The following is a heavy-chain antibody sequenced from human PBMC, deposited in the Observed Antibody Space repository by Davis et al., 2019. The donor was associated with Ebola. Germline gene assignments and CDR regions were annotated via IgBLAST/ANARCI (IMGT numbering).Heavy chain of an antibody. Sequence: SVKVSCKASGGTFSSYAISWVRQAPGQGLEWMGGIIPIFGTANYAQKFQGRVTMTEDTSTDTAYMELSSLRSEDTAVYYCATAWVLEWLLHWGQGTLVTVSS. J-gene: IGHJ4*02. D-gene: IGHD3-3*01. V-gene: IGHV1-69*06. CDR2: IIPIFGTA. CDR1: GGTFSSYA. CDR3: ATAWVLEWLLH.